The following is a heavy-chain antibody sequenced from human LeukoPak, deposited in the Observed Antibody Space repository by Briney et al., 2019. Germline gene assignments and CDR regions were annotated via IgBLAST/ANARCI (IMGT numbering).Heavy chain of an antibody. D-gene: IGHD3-16*02. V-gene: IGHV1-2*02. CDR2: INPNSCGT. CDR1: GYTFTGYY. J-gene: IGHJ4*02. CDR3: ARAHKLMITFGGVIVTGAYYFDY. Sequence: ASVKVSCKASGYTFTGYYMHWVRQAPGQGLEWMGWINPNSCGTNYAQKFQGRVTMTRDTSISTAYMELSRLRSDDTAVYYCARAHKLMITFGGVIVTGAYYFDYWGQGTLVTVSS.